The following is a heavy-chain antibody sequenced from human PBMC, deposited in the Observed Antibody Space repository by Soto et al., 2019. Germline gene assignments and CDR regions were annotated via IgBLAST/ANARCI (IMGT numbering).Heavy chain of an antibody. V-gene: IGHV4-59*08. D-gene: IGHD3-10*01. Sequence: SETLSLTCTVSGDSISSYYWSWIRQPPGKGLEWIGYISHGGSTNYSPSLKSRVTISVDTSKNQFSLKLSSVTAADTAVYYCAEFRYGSGTYLSYWGQGTLVTVSS. CDR3: AEFRYGSGTYLSY. J-gene: IGHJ4*02. CDR2: ISHGGST. CDR1: GDSISSYY.